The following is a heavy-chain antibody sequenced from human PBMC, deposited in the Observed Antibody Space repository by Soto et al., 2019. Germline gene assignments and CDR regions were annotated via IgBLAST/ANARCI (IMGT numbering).Heavy chain of an antibody. V-gene: IGHV3-23*01. CDR2: ISGSGGST. CDR3: AKDSDVVVPAAMEGCFDY. J-gene: IGHJ4*02. CDR1: GFTFSSYA. Sequence: GGSLRLSCAASGFTFSSYAMSWVRQAPGKGLEWVSAISGSGGSTYYADSVKGRFTISRDNSKNTLYLQMNSLRAEDTAVYYCAKDSDVVVPAAMEGCFDYWGQGTLVTVSS. D-gene: IGHD2-2*01.